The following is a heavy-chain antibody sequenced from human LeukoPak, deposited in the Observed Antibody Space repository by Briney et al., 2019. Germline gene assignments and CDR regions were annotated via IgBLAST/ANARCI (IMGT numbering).Heavy chain of an antibody. CDR2: VYYSGST. D-gene: IGHD3-22*01. CDR3: ARDTGYLGSNYGMDV. Sequence: SETLSLTCTVSGGSISSGDYYWSWIRQPPGKGLEWIGYVYYSGSTYYNPSLKSRVTISVDTSKNQFSLNLSSVTAADTAIYYCARDTGYLGSNYGMDVWGQGTTVTVS. V-gene: IGHV4-30-4*02. J-gene: IGHJ6*02. CDR1: GGSISSGDYY.